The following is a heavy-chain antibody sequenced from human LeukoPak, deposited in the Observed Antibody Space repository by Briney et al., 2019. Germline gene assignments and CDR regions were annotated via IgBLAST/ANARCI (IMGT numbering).Heavy chain of an antibody. Sequence: GGSLRLSCAASGFTVSSNYMSWVRQAPGKGLEWVSVIYSGGSTYYADSVKGRFTISRDNSRNTLYLQMNSLRAEDTAVYYCASSPSVYYYYYMDVWGKGTTVTVSS. J-gene: IGHJ6*03. CDR1: GFTVSSNY. D-gene: IGHD5/OR15-5a*01. CDR2: IYSGGST. CDR3: ASSPSVYYYYYMDV. V-gene: IGHV3-53*01.